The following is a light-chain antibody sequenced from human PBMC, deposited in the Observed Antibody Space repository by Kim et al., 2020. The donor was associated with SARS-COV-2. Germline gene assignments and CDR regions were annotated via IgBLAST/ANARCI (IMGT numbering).Light chain of an antibody. CDR3: SSDTSTSAQV. CDR2: DIN. Sequence: GQSVTTSCTGSSSDVGASTYVSWYRQYPGKAPELMIYDINNRPSGVSIRFSGSKSGNTASVTISGLQAEEEADYYCSSDTSTSAQVFGTGTKVTVL. J-gene: IGLJ1*01. CDR1: SSDVGASTY. V-gene: IGLV2-14*03.